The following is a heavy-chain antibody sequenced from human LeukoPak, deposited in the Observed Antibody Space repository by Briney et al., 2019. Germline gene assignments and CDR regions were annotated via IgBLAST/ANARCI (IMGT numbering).Heavy chain of an antibody. J-gene: IGHJ4*02. Sequence: PGGSLSLSCSASGFTFDDYAMSWVRQAPGKGLEWVSGINWNGGSKGYADSVKGRFTISRDNAKNSLYLQMNGLRAEDTALYYCARDRYSSSAGVFDYWGQGTLVTVSS. V-gene: IGHV3-20*04. CDR1: GFTFDDYA. CDR3: ARDRYSSSAGVFDY. D-gene: IGHD6-6*01. CDR2: INWNGGSK.